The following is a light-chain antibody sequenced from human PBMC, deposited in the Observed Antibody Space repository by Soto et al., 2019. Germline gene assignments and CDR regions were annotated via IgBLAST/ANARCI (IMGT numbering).Light chain of an antibody. CDR2: TNN. J-gene: IGLJ3*02. V-gene: IGLV1-44*01. CDR3: LVWDDSLNGWV. Sequence: QSVLTQPPSASGTPGQRVTISCSGSSSNIGRNTVSWYQQLPGTAPKHLIYTNNQRPSGVPDRFSGSKSGTSASLAISGLQSEDEADYFCLVWDDSLNGWVFGGGTKLTVL. CDR1: SSNIGRNT.